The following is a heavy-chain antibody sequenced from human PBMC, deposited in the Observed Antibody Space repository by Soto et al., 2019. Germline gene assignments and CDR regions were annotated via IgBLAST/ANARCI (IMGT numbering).Heavy chain of an antibody. CDR1: GGTFSTYT. D-gene: IGHD2-15*01. Sequence: SVKVSCKASGGTFSTYTFSWVRQAPGQGLEWMGRIIPIFGTPYYAQKFQGRVTITADKSTSTVYMELSSLRSDDTAVYFCARGLECRGYCLDKPTWFAPWGQGTLVTVS. CDR2: IIPIFGTP. CDR3: ARGLECRGYCLDKPTWFAP. V-gene: IGHV1-69*06. J-gene: IGHJ5*02.